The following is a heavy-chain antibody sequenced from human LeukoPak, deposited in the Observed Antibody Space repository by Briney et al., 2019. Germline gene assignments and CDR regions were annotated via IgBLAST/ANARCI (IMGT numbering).Heavy chain of an antibody. CDR3: ARYRHLGY. Sequence: GGSLRLSCADSGFTFSGYWINWVRRAPGKGLEWVANINQNGGEKYYVDSVKGRFTISRDNGKNSLYLQMNSLRAEDTAVYYCARYRHLGYWGQGTLVTVSS. CDR2: INQNGGEK. V-gene: IGHV3-7*01. CDR1: GFTFSGYW. J-gene: IGHJ4*02.